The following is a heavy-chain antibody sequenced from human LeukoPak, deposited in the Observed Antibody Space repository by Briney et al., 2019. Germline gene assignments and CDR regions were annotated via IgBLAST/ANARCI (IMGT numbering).Heavy chain of an antibody. D-gene: IGHD3-10*01. Sequence: PGGSLRLSCAASGFTFSNYGMNWVRQTPGKGLEWVSGISGSGGRTYYADSVKGRFTISRDNSNHMLYLQMNSLIAEDTAVYYCTTYGSGRKFDYWGQGILVTVSS. J-gene: IGHJ4*02. CDR3: TTYGSGRKFDY. V-gene: IGHV3-23*01. CDR2: ISGSGGRT. CDR1: GFTFSNYG.